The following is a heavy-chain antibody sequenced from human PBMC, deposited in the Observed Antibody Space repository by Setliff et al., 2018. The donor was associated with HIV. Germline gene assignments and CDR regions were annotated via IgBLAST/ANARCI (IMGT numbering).Heavy chain of an antibody. D-gene: IGHD1-26*01. CDR2: INPNSGGT. CDR1: GYTFTGYY. J-gene: IGHJ3*01. Sequence: ASVKVSCKASGYTFTGYYMHWVRQAPGQGLEWMGWINPNSGGTNYAQRFQGRVTMTRDTSMSTVYMALTGLTSDDTAVYYCAKQGYSDSLYAFDVWGQGTMVTVSS. V-gene: IGHV1-2*02. CDR3: AKQGYSDSLYAFDV.